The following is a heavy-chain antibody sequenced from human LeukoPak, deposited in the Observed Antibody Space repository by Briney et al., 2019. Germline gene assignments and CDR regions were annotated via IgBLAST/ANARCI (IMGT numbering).Heavy chain of an antibody. V-gene: IGHV3-7*01. CDR2: IKQDGSEK. CDR1: GFTFSGYW. D-gene: IGHD2-2*01. Sequence: PGGSLRLSCAASGFTFSGYWMSWVRQAPGKGPEWVANIKQDGSEKYYVDSVKGRFTISRDNAKNSLYLQMNSLRAEDTAVYYCARDGLSSSGTKDYWGQGTLVTVSS. J-gene: IGHJ4*02. CDR3: ARDGLSSSGTKDY.